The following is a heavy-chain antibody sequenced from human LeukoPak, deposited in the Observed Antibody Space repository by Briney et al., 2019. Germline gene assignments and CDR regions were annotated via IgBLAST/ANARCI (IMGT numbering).Heavy chain of an antibody. CDR3: ASLISTTWWGY. D-gene: IGHD6-13*01. CDR1: GFSFSSYD. J-gene: IGHJ4*02. V-gene: IGHV3-48*01. Sequence: PGGSLRLSCAASGFSFSSYDMFWVRQAPGQGLEWISYVSASSRAISHADSVKGRFTISRDNAKNSLYLQMNSLRAEDTAVYYCASLISTTWWGYWGQGTLVTVSS. CDR2: VSASSRAI.